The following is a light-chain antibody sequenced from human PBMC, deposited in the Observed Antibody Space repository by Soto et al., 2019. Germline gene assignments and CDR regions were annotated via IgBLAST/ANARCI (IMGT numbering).Light chain of an antibody. CDR2: GAS. Sequence: EIVLTQSPDTLSLSPGERVTLSCRASQSVSSSYLAWYQQKPGQAPRLLIHGASSRATGIPDRFSGGGSGADFTLTISRLEPEDFAVYYCQQYGTLITFGQGTRLEIK. CDR1: QSVSSSY. CDR3: QQYGTLIT. J-gene: IGKJ5*01. V-gene: IGKV3-20*01.